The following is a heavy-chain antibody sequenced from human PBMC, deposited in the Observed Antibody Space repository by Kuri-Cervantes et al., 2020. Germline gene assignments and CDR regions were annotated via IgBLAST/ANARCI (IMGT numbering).Heavy chain of an antibody. J-gene: IGHJ3*02. CDR1: GGSISSGGYY. CDR2: IYYSGST. D-gene: IGHD6-13*01. CDR3: GLAAAEVKDAFDI. Sequence: LRVSCTVSGGSISSGGYYWSWIRQHPGKGLEWIGYIYYSGSTYYNPSLKSRVIISVDTSKNQFSLKLSSVTAADTAVYYCGLAAAEVKDAFDIWGQGTMVTVSS. V-gene: IGHV4-31*03.